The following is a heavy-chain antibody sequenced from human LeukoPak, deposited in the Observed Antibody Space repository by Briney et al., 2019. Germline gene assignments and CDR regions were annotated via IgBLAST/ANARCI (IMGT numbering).Heavy chain of an antibody. D-gene: IGHD6-13*01. CDR1: GDSVSSNSAA. V-gene: IGHV6-1*01. Sequence: SQTLSLTCAISGDSVSSNSAAWNWITQSPSRGLEWLGRTYYRSKWYNDYAESVKSRINIKPDTSKNQLSLQLNSVTPEDTAVYYCARDQAGLDYWGQGTLVTVSS. CDR2: TYYRSKWYN. J-gene: IGHJ4*02. CDR3: ARDQAGLDY.